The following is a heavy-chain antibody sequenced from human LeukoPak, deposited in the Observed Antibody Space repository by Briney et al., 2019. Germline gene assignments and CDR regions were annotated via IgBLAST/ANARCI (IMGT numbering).Heavy chain of an antibody. CDR1: GYSISSGYY. CDR3: ARVAAGIGFFQH. Sequence: SETLSVTCIVSGYSISSGYYWGWIRQPPGKRLEWIGNIHHSGSTYYNPSLKSRVTISLDTSKNQLSLKLSSVTAADTAVYYCARVAAGIGFFQHWGQGTLVTVSS. CDR2: IHHSGST. V-gene: IGHV4-38-2*02. D-gene: IGHD6-13*01. J-gene: IGHJ1*01.